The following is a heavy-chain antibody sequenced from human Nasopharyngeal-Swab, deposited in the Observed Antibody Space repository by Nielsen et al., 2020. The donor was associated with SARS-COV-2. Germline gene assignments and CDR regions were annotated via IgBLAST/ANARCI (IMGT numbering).Heavy chain of an antibody. Sequence: GGSLRLSCEASGLIFTDDWMHWVGQAAGKGTVWVSGTNGDGTYTTYAEFVKGRFTISRDNAEKTLYVQMNSLRAEDTAVYYCTTVYEYWGQGTLVTVSS. CDR3: TTVYEY. D-gene: IGHD5/OR15-5a*01. CDR2: TNGDGTYT. J-gene: IGHJ4*02. CDR1: GLIFTDDW. V-gene: IGHV3-74*01.